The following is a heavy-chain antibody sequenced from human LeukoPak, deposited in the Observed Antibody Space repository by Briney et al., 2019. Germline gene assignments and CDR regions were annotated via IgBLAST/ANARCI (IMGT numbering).Heavy chain of an antibody. D-gene: IGHD2-2*02. V-gene: IGHV3-9*01. J-gene: IGHJ6*02. CDR2: ISWNSGSI. Sequence: GRSLRLSCAASGFTFDDYAMHWVRQAPGKGLEWVSGISWNSGSIGYADSVKGRFTISRDSAKNSLYLQMNSLRAEDTAVYYCARDVSDCSSTSCYTGDVWGQGTTVTVSS. CDR3: ARDVSDCSSTSCYTGDV. CDR1: GFTFDDYA.